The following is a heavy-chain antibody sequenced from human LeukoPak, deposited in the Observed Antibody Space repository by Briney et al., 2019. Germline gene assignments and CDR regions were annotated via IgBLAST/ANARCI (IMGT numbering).Heavy chain of an antibody. J-gene: IGHJ6*02. CDR3: ARVRTTVTTFKNYYYGMDV. Sequence: SETLSLTCAVYGASFSDFYWSWIRQPPGMGLEWIGEINHSGSTNHNPSLKSRLTISVDTSKNQSSLKLSSVTAADTAVYYCARVRTTVTTFKNYYYGMDVWGQGTAVTVSS. CDR2: INHSGST. CDR1: GASFSDFY. V-gene: IGHV4-34*01. D-gene: IGHD4-17*01.